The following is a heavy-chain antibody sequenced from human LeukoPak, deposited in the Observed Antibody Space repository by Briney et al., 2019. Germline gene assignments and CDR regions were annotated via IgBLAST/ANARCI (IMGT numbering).Heavy chain of an antibody. V-gene: IGHV4-34*01. D-gene: IGHD3-22*01. CDR2: INQSGST. Sequence: SETLSLTCDVYGGPLSNYYLSWIRQPPGKGLEWIGEINQSGSTNYNPSLKSRVIISVDTSKNQFSLKLSSVTAADTAVYFCARGPYSYDSSGAFDIWGQGTMVTVSS. CDR1: GGPLSNYY. CDR3: ARGPYSYDSSGAFDI. J-gene: IGHJ3*02.